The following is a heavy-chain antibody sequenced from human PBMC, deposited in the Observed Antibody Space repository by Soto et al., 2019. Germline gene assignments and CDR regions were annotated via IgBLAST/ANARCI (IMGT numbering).Heavy chain of an antibody. D-gene: IGHD2-21*01. J-gene: IGHJ4*02. Sequence: EVELLESGGGIVQPGGSLRVSCVASGFTFRNFFMSWVRQAPGKGLVWVSGIRGTGGETFYADSVRGRFTISRDNSKNTLYLQMNSLRDEDTALYFCAQDRGWGVVSPSHDYWGQGTLVTVSS. CDR1: GFTFRNFF. CDR2: IRGTGGET. V-gene: IGHV3-23*01. CDR3: AQDRGWGVVSPSHDY.